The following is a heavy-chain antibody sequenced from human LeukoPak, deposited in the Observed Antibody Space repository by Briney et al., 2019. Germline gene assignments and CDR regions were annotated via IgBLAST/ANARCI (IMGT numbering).Heavy chain of an antibody. D-gene: IGHD3-3*01. CDR2: ISAYNGNT. V-gene: IGHV1-18*04. CDR1: GYTFTGYY. Sequence: ASVKVSCKASGYTFTGYYMHWVRQAPGQGLEWMGWISAYNGNTNYAQKLQGRVTMTTDTSTSTAYMELRSLRSDDTAVYYCARGGNTIFGVVNFDYWGQGTLVTVSS. CDR3: ARGGNTIFGVVNFDY. J-gene: IGHJ4*02.